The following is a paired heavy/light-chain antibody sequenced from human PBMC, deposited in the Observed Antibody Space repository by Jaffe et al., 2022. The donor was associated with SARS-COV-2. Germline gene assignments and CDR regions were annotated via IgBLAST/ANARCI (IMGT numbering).Heavy chain of an antibody. D-gene: IGHD3-22*01. V-gene: IGHV3-23*01. CDR2: ISASSDGT. CDR1: GFTFSTYA. J-gene: IGHJ2*01. CDR3: AKIHYYDSDGYHWYFDL. Sequence: EVQLLESGGALVQPGGSLRLSCAASGFTFSTYAMTWVRQAPGEGLEWVSGISASSDGTHYADSVKGRFAISRDNSKNTLFLQMNSLRAGDTAVYYCAKIHYYDSDGYHWYFDLWGRGTLVTVSS.
Light chain of an antibody. CDR3: QHRSSWPLT. V-gene: IGKV3-11*01. CDR2: DAS. J-gene: IGKJ4*01. Sequence: EVVLTQSPATVSLSPGERATLSCRASQSVSKYLAWYQQKPGQAPRLLIYDASNRATGIPARFSGSGSGTDFTLTISSLEPEDFAVYYCQHRSSWPLTFGGGTKVEIK. CDR1: QSVSKY.